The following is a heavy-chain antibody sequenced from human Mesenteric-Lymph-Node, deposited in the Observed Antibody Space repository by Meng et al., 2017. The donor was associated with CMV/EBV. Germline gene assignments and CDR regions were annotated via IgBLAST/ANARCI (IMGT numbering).Heavy chain of an antibody. J-gene: IGHJ4*02. CDR3: ARTSYGDYRSDFDS. CDR2: ISYDGSNK. D-gene: IGHD4-17*01. Sequence: GESLKISCAASGFTFNSYTMHWVRQAPGKGLEWVALISYDGSNKYYADSVKGRFTVSRDNAKNSLYLQMNSLRAEDTAVYYCARTSYGDYRSDFDSWGQGTLVTVSS. CDR1: GFTFNSYT. V-gene: IGHV3-30*04.